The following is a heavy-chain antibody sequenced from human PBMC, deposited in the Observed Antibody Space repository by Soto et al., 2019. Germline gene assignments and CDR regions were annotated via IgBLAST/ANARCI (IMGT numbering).Heavy chain of an antibody. CDR2: IWSDGSEK. CDR3: AKDLGRFYFGSAYFVY. Sequence: QVQLVESGGGVVQPGRSLRLSCAASGFTFSSNGMHWVRQAPGKGLEWVAVIWSDGSEKYYADSVKGRFSISRDNSKNILYLHKDSLRAEDTAVYYCAKDLGRFYFGSAYFVYWGQEPLDTVSS. J-gene: IGHJ4*02. V-gene: IGHV3-33*06. D-gene: IGHD3-10*01. CDR1: GFTFSSNG.